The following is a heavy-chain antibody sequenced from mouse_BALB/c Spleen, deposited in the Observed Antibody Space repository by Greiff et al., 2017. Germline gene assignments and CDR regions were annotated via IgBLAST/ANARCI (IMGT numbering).Heavy chain of an antibody. Sequence: EVQLQQSGTVLARPGASVKMSCKASGYTFTSYWMHWVKQRPGQGLEWIGAIYPGNSDTSYNQKFKGKAKLTAVTSTSTAYMELSSLTNEDSAVYYCTRLAGRGLFAYWGQGTLVTVSA. CDR1: GYTFTSYW. CDR2: IYPGNSDT. CDR3: TRLAGRGLFAY. D-gene: IGHD3-1*01. V-gene: IGHV1-5*01. J-gene: IGHJ3*01.